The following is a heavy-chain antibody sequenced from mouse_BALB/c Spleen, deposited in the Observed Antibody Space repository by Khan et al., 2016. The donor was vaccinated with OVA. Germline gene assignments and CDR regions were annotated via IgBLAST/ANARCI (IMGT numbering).Heavy chain of an antibody. CDR2: VSSGGSFT. J-gene: IGHJ2*01. CDR1: GFTFYNYA. CDR3: ARQGGIYDGPFDY. Sequence: EVELVESGGGLVKPGGSLKLSCAASGFTFYNYAMSWVRQTPEKRLEWVATVSSGGSFTYYPDSVKGRFTISRDNAKNTLYLQMNSLRSEDTAIYYCARQGGIYDGPFDYGGQGTTLTVSS. D-gene: IGHD2-3*01. V-gene: IGHV5-9-3*01.